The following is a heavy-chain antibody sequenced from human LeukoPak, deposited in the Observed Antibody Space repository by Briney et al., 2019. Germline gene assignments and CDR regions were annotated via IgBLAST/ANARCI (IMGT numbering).Heavy chain of an antibody. CDR3: ARSYYYDSSGYSLQRLFDY. D-gene: IGHD3-22*01. J-gene: IGHJ4*02. V-gene: IGHV3-30*14. CDR1: GFTFSSYA. CDR2: ISYDGSNK. Sequence: SGGSLRLSCAASGFTFSSYAMHWVRQAPGKGLEWVAVISYDGSNKYYADSVKGRFTISRDNSKNTLFLQMASLRAEDMAVYYCARSYYYDSSGYSLQRLFDYWGQGTLVTVSS.